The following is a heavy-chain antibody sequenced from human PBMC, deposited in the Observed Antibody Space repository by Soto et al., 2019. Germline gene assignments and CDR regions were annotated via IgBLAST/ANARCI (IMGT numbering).Heavy chain of an antibody. Sequence: QVQLQESGPGLVQPSQTLSLTCTVSGGSISSGGYYWSWIRQHPGTVLEWIGHISYSGSTDYNTSLKRRVTISVDTSRNQFYLIVNAVTAADTAVYYCARGVLHWGKGTLVTVS. CDR3: ARGVLH. J-gene: IGHJ4*01. CDR1: GGSISSGGYY. V-gene: IGHV4-31*03. CDR2: ISYSGST.